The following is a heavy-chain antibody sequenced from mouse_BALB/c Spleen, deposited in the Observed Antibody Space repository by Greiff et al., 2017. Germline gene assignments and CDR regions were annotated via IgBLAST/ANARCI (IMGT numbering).Heavy chain of an antibody. Sequence: QVTLKESGPGLLQPSQTLGLACTFSGISLSTSGMGLSWLRKPSGKALEWLASIWSNDNYSNPSLRSRLTITKETSNNQVFLKLTSVDTAAATTYYCACGEIAYYRYAMDYWGQGTSVTVSS. CDR3: CGEIAYYRYAMDY. V-gene: IGHV8-2*01. CDR1: ISLSTSGMGL. J-gene: IGHJ4*01. D-gene: IGHD2-14*01. CDR2: WSNDNY.